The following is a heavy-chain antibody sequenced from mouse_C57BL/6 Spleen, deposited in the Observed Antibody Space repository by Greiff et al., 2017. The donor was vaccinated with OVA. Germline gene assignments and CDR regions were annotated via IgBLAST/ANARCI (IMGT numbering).Heavy chain of an antibody. D-gene: IGHD1-1*01. V-gene: IGHV1-26*01. Sequence: EVQLQQSGPELVKPGASVKISCKASGYTFTDYYMNWVKQSHGKSLEWIGDINPNNGGTSYNQKFKGKATLTVDKSSSTAYMELRSLTSEDSAVYYCARTGVYYYGSRAYAMDYWGQGTSVTVSS. J-gene: IGHJ4*01. CDR1: GYTFTDYY. CDR3: ARTGVYYYGSRAYAMDY. CDR2: INPNNGGT.